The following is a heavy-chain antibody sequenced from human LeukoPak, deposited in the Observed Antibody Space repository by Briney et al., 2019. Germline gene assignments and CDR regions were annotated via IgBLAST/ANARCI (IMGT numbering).Heavy chain of an antibody. J-gene: IGHJ3*02. CDR1: GGSISSSSYY. Sequence: SETLSLTCTVSGGSISSSSYYWGWIRQPPGRGLEWIGSIYYSGSTYYNPSIKSRVTISVDTSKHQFSLKLSSVTAADTAVYYCARLTPLWANAFDIWGQGTMVTVSS. CDR2: IYYSGST. V-gene: IGHV4-39*01. D-gene: IGHD2-21*01. CDR3: ARLTPLWANAFDI.